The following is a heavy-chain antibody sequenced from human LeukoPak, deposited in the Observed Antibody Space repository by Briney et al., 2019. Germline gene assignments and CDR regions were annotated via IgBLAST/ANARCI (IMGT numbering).Heavy chain of an antibody. J-gene: IGHJ5*02. Sequence: PSETLSLTCTVSGGSISSYYWSWIRQPPGKGPEWIGCIYYSGSTNYNPSLKSRVTISVDTSKNQFSLKLSSVTAADTAVYYCARGDDYDILTGPYSWGQGTLVTVSS. CDR2: IYYSGST. D-gene: IGHD3-9*01. CDR3: ARGDDYDILTGPYS. V-gene: IGHV4-59*01. CDR1: GGSISSYY.